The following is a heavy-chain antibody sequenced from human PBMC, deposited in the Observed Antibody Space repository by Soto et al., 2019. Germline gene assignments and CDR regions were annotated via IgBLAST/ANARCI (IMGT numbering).Heavy chain of an antibody. J-gene: IGHJ3*02. V-gene: IGHV4-34*01. CDR2: INHSGST. CDR1: GGSFSGYY. Sequence: SETLSLTCAVYGGSFSGYYWSWIRQPPGKGLGWIGEINHSGSTNYNPSLKSRVTISVDTSKNQFSLKLSSVTAADTAVYYCARGGPYDSSGSARPRKDAFDIWGQGTMVTVSS. CDR3: ARGGPYDSSGSARPRKDAFDI. D-gene: IGHD3-22*01.